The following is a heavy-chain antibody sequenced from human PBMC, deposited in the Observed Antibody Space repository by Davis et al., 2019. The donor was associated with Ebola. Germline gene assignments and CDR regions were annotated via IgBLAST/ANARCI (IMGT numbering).Heavy chain of an antibody. J-gene: IGHJ6*02. Sequence: MPSETLSLTCAVSGGSISSSNWWSWVRQPPGKGLEWIGEIYHSGSTNYNPSLKSRVTISVDKSKNQFSLKLSSVTAADTAVYYCARVTCSGGSCYSDYGMDVWGQGTTVTVSS. CDR2: IYHSGST. CDR1: GGSISSSNW. CDR3: ARVTCSGGSCYSDYGMDV. D-gene: IGHD2-15*01. V-gene: IGHV4-4*02.